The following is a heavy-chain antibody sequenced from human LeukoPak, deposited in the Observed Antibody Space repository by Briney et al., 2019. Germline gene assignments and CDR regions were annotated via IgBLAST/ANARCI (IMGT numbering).Heavy chain of an antibody. Sequence: TPGGSLRLSCAASGLRFSDYYVSWIRQAPGKGLQWVSYISSGGDIMHYADSVKGRFTSSRDNAKNSLYLQMNSLRAEDTALYYCAKDHYGSGSLDYWGQGTLVTVSS. CDR1: GLRFSDYY. CDR2: ISSGGDIM. CDR3: AKDHYGSGSLDY. V-gene: IGHV3-11*01. J-gene: IGHJ4*02. D-gene: IGHD3-10*01.